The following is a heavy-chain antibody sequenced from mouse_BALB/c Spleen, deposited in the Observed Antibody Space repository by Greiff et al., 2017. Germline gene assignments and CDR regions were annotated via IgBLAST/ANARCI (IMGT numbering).Heavy chain of an antibody. Sequence: EVMLVESGPELVKPGASVKISCKASGYSFTGYFMNWVMQSHGKSLEWIGRINPYNGDTFYNQKFKGKATLTVDKSSSTAHMELRSLASEDSAVYYCAREGYGSSSAWFAYWGQGTLVTVSA. CDR1: GYSFTGYF. D-gene: IGHD1-1*01. V-gene: IGHV1-20*02. J-gene: IGHJ3*01. CDR2: INPYNGDT. CDR3: AREGYGSSSAWFAY.